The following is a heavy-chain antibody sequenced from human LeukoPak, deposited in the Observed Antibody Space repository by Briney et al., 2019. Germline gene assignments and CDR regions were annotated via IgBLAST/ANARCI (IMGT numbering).Heavy chain of an antibody. J-gene: IGHJ4*02. D-gene: IGHD2-15*01. CDR2: ITGSGGAT. CDR1: GFTFSTYA. V-gene: IGHV3-23*01. Sequence: QPGGSLRLSCAASGFTFSTYAMNWVRQAPGKGLEWVSIITGSGGATHYPDSVKGRFTISRDNSKNTLYLQMNSVRADDTAVYYCAKGTLGSCSGSTCYPLDYWGLGTLVTVSS. CDR3: AKGTLGSCSGSTCYPLDY.